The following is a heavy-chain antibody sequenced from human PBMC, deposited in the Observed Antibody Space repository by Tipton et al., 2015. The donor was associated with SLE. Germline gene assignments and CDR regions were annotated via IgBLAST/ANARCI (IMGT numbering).Heavy chain of an antibody. CDR3: ARVDTIYSFDY. J-gene: IGHJ4*02. D-gene: IGHD3/OR15-3a*01. Sequence: TLSLTCSVFGGPIGSFYWSWIRQPAGQGLEWIGRIYNSGYTNYNPSLKSRVTMSVDMSKNQFSLKLTSVTAADMAIYYCARVDTIYSFDYWGQGKLVTVSS. CDR1: GGPIGSFY. CDR2: IYNSGYT. V-gene: IGHV4-4*07.